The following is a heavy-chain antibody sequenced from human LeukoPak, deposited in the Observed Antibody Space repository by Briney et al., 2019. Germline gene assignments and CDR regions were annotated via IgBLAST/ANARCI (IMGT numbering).Heavy chain of an antibody. CDR2: ISGSGGST. Sequence: GGSLRLSCAASGFTFSSYAMSWVRQAPGKGLEWVSAISGSGGSTYYADSVKGRFTISRDNSKNTLYLQMNSLRAEDTAVYYCAKDVYTMIVVEAHSYYSMDVWGQGTTVTVSS. CDR3: AKDVYTMIVVEAHSYYSMDV. CDR1: GFTFSSYA. J-gene: IGHJ6*02. V-gene: IGHV3-23*01. D-gene: IGHD3-22*01.